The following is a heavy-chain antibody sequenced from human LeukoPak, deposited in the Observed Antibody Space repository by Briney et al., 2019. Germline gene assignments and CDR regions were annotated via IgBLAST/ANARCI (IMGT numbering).Heavy chain of an antibody. V-gene: IGHV3-30*02. D-gene: IGHD3-22*01. CDR1: ALTFNSCG. Sequence: GGSLRLSCAASALTFNSCGMHWVRQAPGKGLEWVAFIRNDGGNSYYADSVKGRFTISRDNSKNTLYLQMNSLRPEDTAVYYCAKDRSYYDSGGFRNFDYWGQGTLVTVSS. CDR2: IRNDGGNS. CDR3: AKDRSYYDSGGFRNFDY. J-gene: IGHJ4*02.